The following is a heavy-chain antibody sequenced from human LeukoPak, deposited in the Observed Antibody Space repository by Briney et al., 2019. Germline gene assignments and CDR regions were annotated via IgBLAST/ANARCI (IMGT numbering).Heavy chain of an antibody. CDR2: IYYSGGT. CDR1: GGSISSSNW. V-gene: IGHV4-31*11. D-gene: IGHD3-3*01. CDR3: ARAIFGVVIMHFDY. J-gene: IGHJ4*02. Sequence: SGTLSLTCAVSGGSISSSNWWNWIRQHPGKGLEWIGYIYYSGGTYYNPSLKSRVTISLDTSKNQFSLNLSSVTAADTAVYYCARAIFGVVIMHFDYWGQGTLVTVSS.